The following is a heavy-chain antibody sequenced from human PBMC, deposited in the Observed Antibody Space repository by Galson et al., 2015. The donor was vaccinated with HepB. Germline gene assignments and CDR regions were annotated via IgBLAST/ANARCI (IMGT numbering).Heavy chain of an antibody. CDR2: ISSSGITI. V-gene: IGHV3-11*01. Sequence: SLRLSCAASGFTFSDYYMSWIRQAPGKGLEWVSYISSSGITIYYADSVKGRFTISRDNAKNTLYLQMNSLRAEDTAVYYCARDSSGWYGKGLGYFDYWGQGTLVTVSS. J-gene: IGHJ4*02. CDR3: ARDSSGWYGKGLGYFDY. CDR1: GFTFSDYY. D-gene: IGHD6-19*01.